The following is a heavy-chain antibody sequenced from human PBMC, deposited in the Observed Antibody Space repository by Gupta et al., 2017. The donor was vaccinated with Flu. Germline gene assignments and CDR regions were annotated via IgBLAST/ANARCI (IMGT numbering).Heavy chain of an antibody. Sequence: YGMHWVRQAPGKGLEWVAVISYDGNNKYYADSVRGRFTISRDNSKNTLYMQMNSLKAEDTAVYYCAKDRASSSWFQGGYYYYGVDVWGQGTTVTVSS. CDR1: YG. CDR3: AKDRASSSWFQGGYYYYGVDV. CDR2: ISYDGNNK. J-gene: IGHJ6*02. V-gene: IGHV3-30*18. D-gene: IGHD6-13*01.